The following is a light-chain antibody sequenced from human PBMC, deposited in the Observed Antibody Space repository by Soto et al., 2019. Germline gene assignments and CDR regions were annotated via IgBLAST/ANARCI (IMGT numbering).Light chain of an antibody. CDR3: SSSTTTNSWV. V-gene: IGLV2-14*01. Sequence: QSALTQPASVSGSPGQSITISCTATSSDVGAYKYVSWYQQHPGKAPKLILYEVNNRPSGLSKRFSGSKSGNTASLTISGLQAEDEADYYCSSSTTTNSWVFGGGTQLTVL. CDR1: SSDVGAYKY. CDR2: EVN. J-gene: IGLJ3*02.